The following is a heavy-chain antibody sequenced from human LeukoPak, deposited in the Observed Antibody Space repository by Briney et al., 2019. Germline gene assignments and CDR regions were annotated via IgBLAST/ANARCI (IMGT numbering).Heavy chain of an antibody. Sequence: ASVKVSCKASGYTFTSYYMHWVRQAPGQGLEWMGIINPSGGSTSYAQKFQGRVTMTRDTSTSTVYMEPSSLRSEDTAVYYCARDPSTTVTTFWFDPWGQGTLVTVSS. CDR1: GYTFTSYY. V-gene: IGHV1-46*01. J-gene: IGHJ5*02. CDR3: ARDPSTTVTTFWFDP. D-gene: IGHD4-17*01. CDR2: INPSGGST.